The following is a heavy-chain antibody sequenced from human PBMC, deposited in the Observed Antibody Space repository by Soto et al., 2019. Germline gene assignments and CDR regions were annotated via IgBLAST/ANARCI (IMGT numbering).Heavy chain of an antibody. CDR3: AWAVFRGARRVAFDI. V-gene: IGHV1-69*01. Sequence: QVQLVQSGAEVKKPGSSVKVSCKASGGTFSSYAISWVRQAPGQGLEGMGGFIPIFGTANYAQKFQGRVTITADESTSTAYMELSSLRSEDTAVYYCAWAVFRGARRVAFDIWGQGTMVTVSS. CDR1: GGTFSSYA. J-gene: IGHJ3*02. D-gene: IGHD3-10*01. CDR2: FIPIFGTA.